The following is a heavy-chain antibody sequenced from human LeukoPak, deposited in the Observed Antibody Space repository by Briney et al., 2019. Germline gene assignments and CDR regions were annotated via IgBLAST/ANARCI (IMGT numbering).Heavy chain of an antibody. D-gene: IGHD1-26*01. Sequence: GGSLRLSCAASGFTFSSYNMNWVRQAPGKGLEWVSSISTSSSYIYYVDSVKGRFTISRDNAKNSLYLQMDSLRAEDTAVYYCAKHTGNYPPFDYWGQGTLVTVSS. V-gene: IGHV3-21*01. CDR3: AKHTGNYPPFDY. J-gene: IGHJ4*02. CDR1: GFTFSSYN. CDR2: ISTSSSYI.